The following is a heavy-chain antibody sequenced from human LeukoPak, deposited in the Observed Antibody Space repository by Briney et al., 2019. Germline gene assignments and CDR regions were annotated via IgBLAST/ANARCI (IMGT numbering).Heavy chain of an antibody. J-gene: IGHJ5*02. CDR3: GRERTAARNWFDL. D-gene: IGHD6-6*01. CDR2: FIPILAAA. Sequence: ASVKVSCKASGGTFSDYALNWVRQAPGQGLEWMGVFIPILAAANSTQKFQGRVTMTRDTSISTAYMELSRLRSDDTAVSYFGRERTAARNWFDLWGQGTLVIVSS. CDR1: GGTFSDYA. V-gene: IGHV1-2*02.